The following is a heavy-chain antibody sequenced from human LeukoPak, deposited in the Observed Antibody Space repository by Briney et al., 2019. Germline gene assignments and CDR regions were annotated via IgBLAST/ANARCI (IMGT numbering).Heavy chain of an antibody. D-gene: IGHD6-19*01. V-gene: IGHV4-39*07. Sequence: SETLSLTCTVSGGSISSYYWGWIRQPPGKGLEWIGSIYYSGSTYYNPSLKSRVTISVDTSKNQFSLKLSSVTAADTAVYYCARGAGIAVAGTRIDYWGQGTLVTVSS. CDR3: ARGAGIAVAGTRIDY. CDR1: GGSISSYY. CDR2: IYYSGST. J-gene: IGHJ4*02.